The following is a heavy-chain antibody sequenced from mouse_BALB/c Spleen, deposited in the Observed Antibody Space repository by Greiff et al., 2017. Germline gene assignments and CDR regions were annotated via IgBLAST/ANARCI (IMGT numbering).Heavy chain of an antibody. CDR2: ISYSGST. Sequence: EVKLMESGPSLVKPSQTLSLTCSVTGDSITSGYWNWIRKFPGNKLEYMGYISYSGSTYYNPSLKSRISITRDTSKNQYYLQLNSVTTEDTATYYCARSPLTGTYFDYWGQGTTLTVSS. CDR3: ARSPLTGTYFDY. V-gene: IGHV3-8*02. D-gene: IGHD4-1*01. CDR1: GDSITSGY. J-gene: IGHJ2*01.